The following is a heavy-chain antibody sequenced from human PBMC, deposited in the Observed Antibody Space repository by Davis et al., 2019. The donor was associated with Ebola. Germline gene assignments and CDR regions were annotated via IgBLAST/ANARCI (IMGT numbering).Heavy chain of an antibody. CDR3: ARDYYYYGMDV. CDR2: IYYSGKT. CDR1: GYSINTYY. V-gene: IGHV4-59*01. J-gene: IGHJ6*02. Sequence: SETLSLTCTVSGYSINTYYWTWLRQPPGKGLEWIGYIYYSGKTEYHPSLKSRVTISLDTSENQFSLKLSSVTAADTAVYYCARDYYYYGMDVWGQGTTVTVSS.